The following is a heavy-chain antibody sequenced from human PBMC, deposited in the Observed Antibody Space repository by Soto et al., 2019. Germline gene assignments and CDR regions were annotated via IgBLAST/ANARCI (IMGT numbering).Heavy chain of an antibody. V-gene: IGHV5-51*01. CDR3: ARSRIQLWLNHYYYYGMDV. CDR2: IYPGDSDT. J-gene: IGHJ6*02. D-gene: IGHD5-18*01. CDR1: GYSFTSYW. Sequence: GESLKISCKGSGYSFTSYWIGWVRQMPGKGLEWMGIIYPGDSDTRYSPSFQGQVTISADKSISTAYLQWSSLKASDTAMYYCARSRIQLWLNHYYYYGMDVWGQGTTVTVSS.